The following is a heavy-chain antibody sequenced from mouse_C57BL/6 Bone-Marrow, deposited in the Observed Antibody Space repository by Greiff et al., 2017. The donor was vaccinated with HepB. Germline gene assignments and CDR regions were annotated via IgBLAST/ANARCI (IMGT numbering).Heavy chain of an antibody. V-gene: IGHV1-55*01. Sequence: QVQLQQSGAELVKPGASVKMSCKASGYTFTSYWITWVKQRPGQGLGWIGDIYPGSGSTNYNEKFKSKATLTVDTSSSTAYMQLSSLTSEDSAVYYCAIITTVVAKGDYWGQGTTLTVSS. CDR3: AIITTVVAKGDY. CDR1: GYTFTSYW. D-gene: IGHD1-1*01. CDR2: IYPGSGST. J-gene: IGHJ2*01.